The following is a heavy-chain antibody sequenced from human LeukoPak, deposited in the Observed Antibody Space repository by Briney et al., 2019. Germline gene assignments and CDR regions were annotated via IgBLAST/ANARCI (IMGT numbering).Heavy chain of an antibody. V-gene: IGHV4-4*02. J-gene: IGHJ6*03. CDR1: GGSISSSNW. Sequence: PSETLSLTCAVSGGSISSSNWWSWVRQPPGKGLEWIGEIYHSGSTNYNPSLKSRVTISVDKSKNQFSLKLSSVTAADTAVYYCARGINSSSWYYYYYYMDVWGKGTTVTVSS. CDR3: ARGINSSSWYYYYYYMDV. D-gene: IGHD6-13*01. CDR2: IYHSGST.